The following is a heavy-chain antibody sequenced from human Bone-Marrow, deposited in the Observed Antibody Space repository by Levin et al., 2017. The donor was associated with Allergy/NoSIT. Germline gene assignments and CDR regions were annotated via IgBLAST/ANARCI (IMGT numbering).Heavy chain of an antibody. CDR3: ARDLPSRRCSGWCGA. D-gene: IGHD6-19*01. J-gene: IGHJ5*02. Sequence: AGGSLRLSCTASGSTFSSYEMNWVRQAPGKGLEWVSYISSGGTTIYYADSVKGRFTISKDNARNSLYLQMNSLRAEDTAVYYCARDLPSRRCSGWCGAWGQGTLVTVSS. CDR1: GSTFSSYE. V-gene: IGHV3-48*03. CDR2: ISSGGTTI.